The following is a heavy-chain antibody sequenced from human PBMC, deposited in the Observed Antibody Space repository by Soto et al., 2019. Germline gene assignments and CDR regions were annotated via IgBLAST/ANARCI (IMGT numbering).Heavy chain of an antibody. Sequence: ASVKVSCKASGYTFTSYGISWVRQAPGQGLEWMGWISAYNGNTNYAQKLQGRVTMTTATSTSTAYMELRSLRSDDTAVYYCARDSSPDFWSGYCDYWGQGTLVTVSS. J-gene: IGHJ4*02. D-gene: IGHD3-3*01. CDR3: ARDSSPDFWSGYCDY. V-gene: IGHV1-18*01. CDR2: ISAYNGNT. CDR1: GYTFTSYG.